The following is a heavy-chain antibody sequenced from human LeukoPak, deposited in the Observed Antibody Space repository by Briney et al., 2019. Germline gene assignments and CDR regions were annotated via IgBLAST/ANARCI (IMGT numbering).Heavy chain of an antibody. J-gene: IGHJ6*02. Sequence: GASVKVSCKASGYTFTSYAMHWVRQAPGQRLEWMGWINAGNGNTKYSQKFQGRVTITRDTSASTAYMELSSLRSEDTAVYYCARDSIAAAGHPRDYYYGMDVWGQGTTVTVSS. D-gene: IGHD6-13*01. CDR1: GYTFTSYA. V-gene: IGHV1-3*01. CDR3: ARDSIAAAGHPRDYYYGMDV. CDR2: INAGNGNT.